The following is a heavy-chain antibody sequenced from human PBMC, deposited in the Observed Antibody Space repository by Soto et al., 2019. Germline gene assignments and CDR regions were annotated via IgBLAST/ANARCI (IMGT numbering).Heavy chain of an antibody. D-gene: IGHD6-13*01. Sequence: GGSLRLSCEASGFTFSSSGMHWVRQAPGKGLEWVAVISYDGSNKYYTDSVKGRFTISRDNSKNTLYLQMNSLRAEDTAVYYCAKDLHRPGMNDYYGMDVWGQGTTVTVSS. V-gene: IGHV3-30*18. CDR3: AKDLHRPGMNDYYGMDV. J-gene: IGHJ6*02. CDR2: ISYDGSNK. CDR1: GFTFSSSG.